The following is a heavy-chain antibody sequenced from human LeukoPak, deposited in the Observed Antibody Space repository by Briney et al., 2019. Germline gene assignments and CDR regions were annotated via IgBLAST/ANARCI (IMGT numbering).Heavy chain of an antibody. CDR3: AKDLAGGNVPDS. CDR2: MSFDGSDK. CDR1: GFTFRDYG. D-gene: IGHD2-8*02. J-gene: IGHJ4*02. Sequence: GGSLRLSCVGSGFTFRDYGMHWVRQAPGKGLEWVALMSFDGSDKYFADSVKGRFTISRDNSKNTLYLHMSSLRAEDTALYYCAKDLAGGNVPDSWGQGTLVTVYS. V-gene: IGHV3-30*18.